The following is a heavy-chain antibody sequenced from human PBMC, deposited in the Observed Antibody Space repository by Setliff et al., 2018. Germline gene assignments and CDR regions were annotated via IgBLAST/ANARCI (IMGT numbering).Heavy chain of an antibody. Sequence: GESLKISCKGSGYSFTSYWIAWVRQMPGKGLEWMGIIYPGDSDTRYSPSFEGQVTISADKSSSTAYLQWSSLKASDTAMYYCARQYYNFWSGYSPKKGWFDPWGQGTLVTVSS. D-gene: IGHD3-3*01. V-gene: IGHV5-51*01. CDR1: GYSFTSYW. J-gene: IGHJ5*02. CDR3: ARQYYNFWSGYSPKKGWFDP. CDR2: IYPGDSDT.